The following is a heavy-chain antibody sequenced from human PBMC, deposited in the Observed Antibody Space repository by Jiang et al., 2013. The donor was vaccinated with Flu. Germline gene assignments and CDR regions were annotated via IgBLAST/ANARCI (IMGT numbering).Heavy chain of an antibody. V-gene: IGHV4-34*01. J-gene: IGHJ5*02. CDR2: ISYSGDT. Sequence: ALLKPSETLSLTCAVYGGSFSGYYWSWIRQPPGKGLEWIGHISYSGDTKYNPSLKSRVTISIGASKKDFSMKLTSVTVADTAIYFCAKMMGARIYNWFDPWGQG. CDR1: GGSFSGYY. D-gene: IGHD1-26*01. CDR3: AKMMGARIYNWFDP.